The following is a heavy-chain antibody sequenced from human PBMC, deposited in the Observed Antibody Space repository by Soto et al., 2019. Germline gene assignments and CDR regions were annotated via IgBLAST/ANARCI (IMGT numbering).Heavy chain of an antibody. J-gene: IGHJ6*01. CDR3: ARDPSNYYDSSGYLDYHYGMVE. D-gene: IGHD3-22*01. V-gene: IGHV1-3*01. CDR1: GYTFTSYA. CDR2: INAGNGNT. Sequence: ASVKVSCKASGYTFTSYAMHWVRQAPGQRLEWMGWINAGNGNTKYSQKFQGRVTITRDTSASTANMELSSLRSEDTAVYYCARDPSNYYDSSGYLDYHYGMVEWGQGTTVTVSS.